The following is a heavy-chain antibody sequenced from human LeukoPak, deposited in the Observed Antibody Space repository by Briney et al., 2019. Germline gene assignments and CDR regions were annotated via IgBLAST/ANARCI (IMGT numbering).Heavy chain of an antibody. D-gene: IGHD3-22*01. CDR2: ITSSSIYI. Sequence: GGSLGLSCAASGFTFSRYNMNWVRQAPGKGLEWVSSITSSSIYIYYADSMKGRFTISRDNAKNSLYLQMNSLRAEDTALYYCAKDIRIYYDSSGYFDYWGQGTLVTVSS. CDR1: GFTFSRYN. J-gene: IGHJ4*02. CDR3: AKDIRIYYDSSGYFDY. V-gene: IGHV3-21*04.